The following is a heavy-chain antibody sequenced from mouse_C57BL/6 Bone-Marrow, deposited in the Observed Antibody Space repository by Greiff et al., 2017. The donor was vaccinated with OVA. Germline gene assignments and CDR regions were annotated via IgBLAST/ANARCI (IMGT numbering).Heavy chain of an antibody. CDR2: INPYNGGT. Sequence: VQLQQSGPVLVKPGASVKMSCKASGYTFTDYYMNWVKQSHGKSLEWIGVINPYNGGTSYNQKFKGKATLTVDKSSSTAYMELNSLTSEDSAVYYCARSITTVPYYFDYWGQGTTLTVSS. V-gene: IGHV1-19*01. J-gene: IGHJ2*01. D-gene: IGHD1-1*01. CDR3: ARSITTVPYYFDY. CDR1: GYTFTDYY.